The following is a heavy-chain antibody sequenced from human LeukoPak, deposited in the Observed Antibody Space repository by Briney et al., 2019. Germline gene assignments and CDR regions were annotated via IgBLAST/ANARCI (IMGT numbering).Heavy chain of an antibody. CDR3: ARVGYCSGGSCYSLNWFDP. D-gene: IGHD2-15*01. CDR1: AFSFSTYS. CDR2: ISSSSNYI. J-gene: IGHJ5*02. V-gene: IGHV3-21*01. Sequence: PGGSLRLSCAASAFSFSTYSMNWVRQAPGKGLEWVSSISSSSNYIYYAVSVKGRFTISRDNAKNSLYLQMNSLRADDTAVYYCARVGYCSGGSCYSLNWFDPWGQGTLVTVSS.